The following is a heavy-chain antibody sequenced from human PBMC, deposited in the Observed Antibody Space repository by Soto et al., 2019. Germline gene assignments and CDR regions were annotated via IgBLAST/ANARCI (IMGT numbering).Heavy chain of an antibody. D-gene: IGHD6-25*01. V-gene: IGHV1-8*01. J-gene: IGHJ5*02. Sequence: GASVKVSFKTSGYTFTNYDIMWVRRVAGQGLEWMGWVNPNSGNTGYAQKFQDRVTMTRDRFISTAYMELRSLTYEDTAVYYCARGRRANFAPWGQGTLVTVSS. CDR3: ARGRRANFAP. CDR1: GYTFTNYD. CDR2: VNPNSGNT.